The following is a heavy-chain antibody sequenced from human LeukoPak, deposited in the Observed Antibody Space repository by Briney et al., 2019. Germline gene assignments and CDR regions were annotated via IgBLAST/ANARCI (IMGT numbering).Heavy chain of an antibody. J-gene: IGHJ4*02. CDR3: AKATSAYGDPLFDY. CDR2: ISGSGGST. CDR1: GFTFSSYA. V-gene: IGHV3-23*01. Sequence: PGGSLRLSCAASGFTFSSYAMSWVHQAPGKGLEWVSAISGSGGSTYYADSVKGRFTISRDNSKNTLYLQMNSLRAEDTAVYYCAKATSAYGDPLFDYWGQGTLVTVSS. D-gene: IGHD4-17*01.